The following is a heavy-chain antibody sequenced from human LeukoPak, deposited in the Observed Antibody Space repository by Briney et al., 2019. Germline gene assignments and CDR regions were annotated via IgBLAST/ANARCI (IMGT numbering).Heavy chain of an antibody. CDR3: ARDGLNDILANDAFDI. J-gene: IGHJ3*02. D-gene: IGHD3-9*01. CDR2: IYSGGST. CDR1: GFTVSSNF. V-gene: IGHV3-66*01. Sequence: GGSLRLSCSPSGFTVSSNFMSWVRQAPGKGLEWVSVIYSGGSTDYSDSVKDRFTITRANSKNTLYLQMNSLRAEDTAVYYCARDGLNDILANDAFDIWGQGTMVTVSS.